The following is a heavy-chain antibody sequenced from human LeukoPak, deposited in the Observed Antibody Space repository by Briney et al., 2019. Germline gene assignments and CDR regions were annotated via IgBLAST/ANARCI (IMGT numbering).Heavy chain of an antibody. V-gene: IGHV1-8*03. J-gene: IGHJ3*02. CDR3: ARAGQRKSGAFDI. D-gene: IGHD3-10*01. Sequence: GSVKVSCKASGYTFTSYDINWVRQATGQGLEWMGWMNPNSGNTGYAQKFQGRVTITRNTSISTAYMELSSLRSEDTAVYYCARAGQRKSGAFDIWGQGTMVTVSS. CDR2: MNPNSGNT. CDR1: GYTFTSYD.